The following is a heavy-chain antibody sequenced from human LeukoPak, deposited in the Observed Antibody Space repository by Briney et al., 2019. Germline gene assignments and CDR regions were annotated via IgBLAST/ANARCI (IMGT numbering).Heavy chain of an antibody. J-gene: IGHJ5*02. D-gene: IGHD3-10*01. Sequence: ASVKVSCKDSGGTFSSYSINWVRQAPRQGLEWMGGIIPLFNTPNYAQKFQGRVSITADTSTNTTYMELSSLTSEDTAVYYCARDIYGVSGNLHWFDPWGQGTLVTVSS. CDR2: IIPLFNTP. V-gene: IGHV1-69*06. CDR1: GGTFSSYS. CDR3: ARDIYGVSGNLHWFDP.